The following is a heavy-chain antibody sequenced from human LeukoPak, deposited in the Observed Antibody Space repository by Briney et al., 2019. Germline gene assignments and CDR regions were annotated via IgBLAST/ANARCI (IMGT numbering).Heavy chain of an antibody. V-gene: IGHV3-21*01. J-gene: IGHJ4*02. Sequence: GGSLRLSCAASGFTFSSYSMNWVRQAPGKGLEWVSSISSSSSYIYYADSVKGRFTISRDNAKNSLYLQMNSLRAEDTAVYYCARCKNFDWDPKFDYWGQGTLVTVSS. CDR2: ISSSSSYI. CDR1: GFTFSSYS. D-gene: IGHD3-9*01. CDR3: ARCKNFDWDPKFDY.